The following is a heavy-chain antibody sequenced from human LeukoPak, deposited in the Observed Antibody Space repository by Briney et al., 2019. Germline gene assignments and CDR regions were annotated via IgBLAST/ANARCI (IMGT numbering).Heavy chain of an antibody. CDR3: VKSNSRYQPWTLDI. CDR2: IFYNEGT. Sequence: SETLSLTCTVSGYSISRGYSWGWIRQPPGKGLEWIGYIFYNEGTSYNPSLKSRVTISVDTSNNQLSLKVNSVTAADTAMYYCVKSNSRYQPWTLDIWGRGTMVTVSS. CDR1: GYSISRGYS. D-gene: IGHD2-2*01. J-gene: IGHJ3*02. V-gene: IGHV4-61*01.